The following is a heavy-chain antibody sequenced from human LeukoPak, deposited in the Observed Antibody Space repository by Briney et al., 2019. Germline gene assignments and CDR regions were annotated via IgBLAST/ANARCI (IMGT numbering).Heavy chain of an antibody. CDR1: GYTFTGYY. D-gene: IGHD3-10*01. Sequence: ASVKVSCKASGYTFTGYYMHWVRQAPGQGLEWMGWTNPNSGGTNYAQKFQGRVTMTRDTSISTAYMELSRLRSDDTAVYYCARPDRSGNQFDPWGQGTLVTVSS. CDR2: TNPNSGGT. CDR3: ARPDRSGNQFDP. J-gene: IGHJ5*02. V-gene: IGHV1-2*02.